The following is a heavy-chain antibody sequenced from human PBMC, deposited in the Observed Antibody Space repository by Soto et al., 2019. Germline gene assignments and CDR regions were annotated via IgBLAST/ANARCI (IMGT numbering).Heavy chain of an antibody. D-gene: IGHD6-13*01. J-gene: IGHJ5*02. CDR1: GGSISSGGYY. CDR2: IYYSGST. V-gene: IGHV4-31*03. Sequence: QVQLQESGPGLVKPSQTLSLTCTVSGGSISSGGYYWSWIRQHPGKGLEWIGYIYYSGSTYYNPSLKSRVTISVDTSKNQFSLKLSSVTATDTAVYYCARGAHYSSPFRWFDPWGQGTLVTVSS. CDR3: ARGAHYSSPFRWFDP.